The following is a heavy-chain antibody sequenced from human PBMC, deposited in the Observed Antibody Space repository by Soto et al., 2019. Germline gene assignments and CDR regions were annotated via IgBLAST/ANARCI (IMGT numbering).Heavy chain of an antibody. CDR2: INHRGST. Sequence: SEPLSLTCAVYGGSFSGYYWSWIRQPPGKGLEWIGEINHRGSTNYNPSLKSRVTIAVDTSKNQCSLKLSSVTAADTAVYYCARGYFGYPNYYFDYWGQGTLVTVS. V-gene: IGHV4-34*01. CDR1: GGSFSGYY. CDR3: ARGYFGYPNYYFDY. D-gene: IGHD6-25*01. J-gene: IGHJ4*02.